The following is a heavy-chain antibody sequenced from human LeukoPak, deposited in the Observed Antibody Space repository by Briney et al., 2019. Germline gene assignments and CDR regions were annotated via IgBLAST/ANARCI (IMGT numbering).Heavy chain of an antibody. CDR1: GGSISSYY. D-gene: IGHD5-24*01. CDR3: ARGSWLQYGDNWFDP. Sequence: SETLSLTCTVSGGSISSYYWSWIRQPPGKGLEWIGYIYYSGSTNYNPSLKSRVTISVDTSKNQFSLKLSSVTAADTAVYYCARGSWLQYGDNWFDPWGQGTLVTVSS. V-gene: IGHV4-59*01. CDR2: IYYSGST. J-gene: IGHJ5*02.